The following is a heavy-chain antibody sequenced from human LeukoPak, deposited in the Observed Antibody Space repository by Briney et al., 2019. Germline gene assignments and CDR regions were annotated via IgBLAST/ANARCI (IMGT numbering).Heavy chain of an antibody. Sequence: GGSLRLSCAASGFNFGDYGMSWVRQAPGKGLVWVSRINSDGSSTSYADSVKGRFTISRDNAKNTLYLQMNSLRAEDTAVYYCARANYDYVWGSYRSYYFDYWGQGTLVTVSS. J-gene: IGHJ4*02. V-gene: IGHV3-74*01. CDR2: INSDGSST. CDR1: GFNFGDYG. CDR3: ARANYDYVWGSYRSYYFDY. D-gene: IGHD3-16*02.